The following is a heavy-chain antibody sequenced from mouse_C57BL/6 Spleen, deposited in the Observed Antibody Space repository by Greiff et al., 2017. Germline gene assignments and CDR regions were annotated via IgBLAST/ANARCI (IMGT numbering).Heavy chain of an antibody. CDR2: IDPEDGDT. D-gene: IGHD1-1*01. CDR1: GFTFNDYY. Sequence: VLLQQSGAELVKPGASVKLSCTASGFTFNDYYMHWVKQRPEQGLEWIGWIDPEDGDTKYAPKFQGKATITADTSSNTAYLQLSRLTSEDKAVDSGAKWCSRYYGSSYDAMDDWGTGTSVTVSS. V-gene: IGHV14-2*01. J-gene: IGHJ4*01. CDR3: AKWCSRYYGSSYDAMDD.